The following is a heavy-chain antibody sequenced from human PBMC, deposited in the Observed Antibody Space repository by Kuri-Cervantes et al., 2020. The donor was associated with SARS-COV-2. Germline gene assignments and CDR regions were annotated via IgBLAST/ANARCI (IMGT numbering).Heavy chain of an antibody. J-gene: IGHJ4*02. CDR2: ISAYNGNT. CDR1: GYTFTSYG. CDR3: ARGRTGESSRFDY. V-gene: IGHV1-18*01. D-gene: IGHD7-27*01. Sequence: ASVKVSCKASGYTFTSYGIGWVRQAPGQGPEWMGWISAYNGNTNYAQKLQGRVTMTTDTPTSTAYMELRSLRSGDTAVYYCARGRTGESSRFDYWGQGTLVTVSS.